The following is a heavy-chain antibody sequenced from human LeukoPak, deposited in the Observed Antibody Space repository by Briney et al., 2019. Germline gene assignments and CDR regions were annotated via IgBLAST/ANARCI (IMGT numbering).Heavy chain of an antibody. V-gene: IGHV3-7*01. Sequence: PGGSLRLSCAASGFTFSSYWMSWVRQAPGKGLEWVANIKPDGSEKYYVDSVKGRFTISRDNAKNSLYLQMNSLRAEDTAVYYCAREGWSGFYSVFYFDYWGQGTLVTVSS. D-gene: IGHD3-3*01. CDR3: AREGWSGFYSVFYFDY. CDR2: IKPDGSEK. CDR1: GFTFSSYW. J-gene: IGHJ4*02.